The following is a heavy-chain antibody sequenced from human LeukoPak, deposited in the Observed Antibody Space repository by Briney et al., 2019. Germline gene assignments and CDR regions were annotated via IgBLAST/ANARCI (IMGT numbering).Heavy chain of an antibody. CDR2: INTNTGNP. D-gene: IGHD6-19*01. CDR3: AREPVGRIAEAGTVDY. J-gene: IGHJ4*02. Sequence: ASVKVSCKASGYTFTSYAMNWVRQAPGQGLEWMGWINTNTGNPTYAQGFTGRFVFSLDTSVSTAYLQISSLKAEDTAVYYCAREPVGRIAEAGTVDYWGQGTLVTVSS. V-gene: IGHV7-4-1*02. CDR1: GYTFTSYA.